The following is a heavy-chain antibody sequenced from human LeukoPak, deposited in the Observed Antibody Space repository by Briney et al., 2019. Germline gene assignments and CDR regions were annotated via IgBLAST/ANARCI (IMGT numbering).Heavy chain of an antibody. CDR1: GFSLSSSGVG. J-gene: IGHJ3*01. CDR2: IYWDDDK. Sequence: SGPTLVNPTQTLTLTCTFSGFSLSSSGVGVGWIRQPPGEALEWLALIYWDDDKRYSPSLKGRLTITKDTSKNQVVLTLTNMDPVDTGTYYCAHSGTVTSPHDAFDVWGQGTMVTVSS. V-gene: IGHV2-5*02. D-gene: IGHD4-17*01. CDR3: AHSGTVTSPHDAFDV.